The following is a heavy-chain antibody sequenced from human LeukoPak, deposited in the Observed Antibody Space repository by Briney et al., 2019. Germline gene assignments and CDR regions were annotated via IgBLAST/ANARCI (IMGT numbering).Heavy chain of an antibody. D-gene: IGHD2-15*01. V-gene: IGHV2-5*01. CDR2: IYWNDDK. J-gene: IGHJ4*02. CDR3: AHSGGDCSGGSCYRFYFDY. Sequence: ESGPTLVNPTQTLTLTCTFSGFSLSTSGVGVGWIRQPPGKALEWLALIYWNDDKRYSPSLKSRLTITKDTSKNQVVLAMTNMDPVDTATYYCAHSGGDCSGGSCYRFYFDYWGQGTLVTVSS. CDR1: GFSLSTSGVG.